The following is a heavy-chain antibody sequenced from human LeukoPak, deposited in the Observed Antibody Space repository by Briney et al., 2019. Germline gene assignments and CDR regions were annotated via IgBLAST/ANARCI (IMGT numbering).Heavy chain of an antibody. Sequence: GGSLRLSCAASGFTFSRYAMSWVRQAPGKGLEWVSTIGDSGYATYYADSVKGRFTISRDNSKDTLYLQMNSLRAEDTAVYYCAKGDGGGSYDDFWGQGTLLTVSS. V-gene: IGHV3-23*01. J-gene: IGHJ4*02. CDR3: AKGDGGGSYDDF. CDR1: GFTFSRYA. D-gene: IGHD1-26*01. CDR2: IGDSGYAT.